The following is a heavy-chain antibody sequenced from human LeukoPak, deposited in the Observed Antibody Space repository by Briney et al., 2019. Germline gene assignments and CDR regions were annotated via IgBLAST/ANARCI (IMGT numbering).Heavy chain of an antibody. V-gene: IGHV1-18*01. Sequence: ASVKVSCKASGYTFASYGISWVRQAPGQGLERMGWISAYSGHTNYAQKFQGRVTMTTGTSTSTAYMELRSLRSDDTAVYYCARASGSGSYHGYWGQGTLVTVSS. J-gene: IGHJ4*02. CDR2: ISAYSGHT. CDR3: ARASGSGSYHGY. CDR1: GYTFASYG. D-gene: IGHD3-10*01.